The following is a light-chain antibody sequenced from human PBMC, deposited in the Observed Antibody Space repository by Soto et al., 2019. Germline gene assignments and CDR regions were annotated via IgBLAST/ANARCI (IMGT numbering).Light chain of an antibody. CDR2: DVR. J-gene: IGLJ1*01. CDR1: TSDVGGYNF. V-gene: IGLV2-11*01. CDR3: CSYVGSDTSFV. Sequence: QSALTQPRSVSGSPGQSVTISCTGTTSDVGGYNFVSWYQQRPGKVPKLMIYDVRIRPSGVPDRFSGSKSGNTASLTISGLQAEDEADYYCCSYVGSDTSFVFGSGTKVTVL.